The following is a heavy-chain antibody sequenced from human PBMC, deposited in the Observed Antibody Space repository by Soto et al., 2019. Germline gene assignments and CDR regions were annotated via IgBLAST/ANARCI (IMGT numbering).Heavy chain of an antibody. V-gene: IGHV4-4*07. CDR2: MHTSGST. D-gene: IGHD2-2*01. CDR1: GGSIRGYY. J-gene: IGHJ4*02. Sequence: QMQLQESGPGLVKPSETLSLTCTVSGGSIRGYYWSWIRQSAGMGLEWIGRMHTSGSTNYNPSLKSRVTISVDMSKNQSSLKLTSVTAADTALYYCVRASMPKAHFDSWGQGTLVTFSS. CDR3: VRASMPKAHFDS.